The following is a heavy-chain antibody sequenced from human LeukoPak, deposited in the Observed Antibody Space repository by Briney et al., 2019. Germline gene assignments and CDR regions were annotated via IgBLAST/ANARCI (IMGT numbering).Heavy chain of an antibody. CDR3: ARDQDDLGHGGWFDP. CDR1: GGSIRSSSGYY. D-gene: IGHD7-27*01. V-gene: IGHV4-39*07. Sequence: SETLSLTCTVSGGSIRSSSGYYWAWIRQPPGQGLEWIGSIYYSGSTYYNPSLKSRVTISVDTTKDQFSLKVRSMTAADTAVYYCARDQDDLGHGGWFDPWGQGTQVTVSS. CDR2: IYYSGST. J-gene: IGHJ5*02.